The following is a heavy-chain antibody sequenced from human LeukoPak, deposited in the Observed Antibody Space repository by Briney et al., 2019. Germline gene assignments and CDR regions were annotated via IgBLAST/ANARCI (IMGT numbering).Heavy chain of an antibody. Sequence: SQTLSLTCSVSGVSIESRGYAWTWIRQPPGKGLEWIGHISYSGDTDYKSSLKSRITISLDASKNQFSLKLRSVTAADTAVYYCARHVCCGEYGDLFDYWGQGILVSVSS. CDR2: ISYSGDT. D-gene: IGHD4-17*01. V-gene: IGHV4-31*03. CDR1: GVSIESRGYA. J-gene: IGHJ4*02. CDR3: ARHVCCGEYGDLFDY.